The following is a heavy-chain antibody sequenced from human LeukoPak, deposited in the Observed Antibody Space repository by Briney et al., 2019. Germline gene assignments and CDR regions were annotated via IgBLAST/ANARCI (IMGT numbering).Heavy chain of an antibody. CDR3: ARDPYYDILTGYYTYYYYMDV. CDR2: ISAYNGNT. J-gene: IGHJ6*03. Sequence: ASVTVSCKASGYTFTSYGISWVRQAPGQGLEWMGWISAYNGNTNYAQKLQGRVTMTTDTSTSTAYMELRSLRSDDTAVYYCARDPYYDILTGYYTYYYYMDVWGKGTTVTISS. V-gene: IGHV1-18*01. D-gene: IGHD3-9*01. CDR1: GYTFTSYG.